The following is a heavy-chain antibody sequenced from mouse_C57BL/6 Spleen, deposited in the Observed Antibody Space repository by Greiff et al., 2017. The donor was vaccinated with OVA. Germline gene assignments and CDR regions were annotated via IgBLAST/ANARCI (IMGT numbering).Heavy chain of an antibody. D-gene: IGHD2-4*01. J-gene: IGHJ2*01. CDR3: ARGGYDYDGHFDY. Sequence: QVQLKQPGAELVRPGSSVKLSCKASGYTFTSYWMHWVKQRPIQGLEWIGNIDPSDSETHYNQKFKDKATLTVDKSSSTAYMQLSSLTSEDSAVYYCARGGYDYDGHFDYWGQGTTLTVSS. V-gene: IGHV1-52*01. CDR2: IDPSDSET. CDR1: GYTFTSYW.